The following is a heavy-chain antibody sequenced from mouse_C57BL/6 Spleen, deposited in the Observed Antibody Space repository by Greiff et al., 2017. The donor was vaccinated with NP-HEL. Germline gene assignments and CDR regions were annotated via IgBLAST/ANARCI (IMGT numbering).Heavy chain of an antibody. CDR2: ISYDGSN. CDR1: GYSITSGYY. Sequence: EVQLQESGPGLVKPSQSLSLTCSVTGYSITSGYYWNWIRQFPGNKLEWMGYISYDGSNNYNPSLKNRISITRDTSKNQFFLKLNSVTTEDTATYYCARDGSSLMDYWGQGTSVTVSS. V-gene: IGHV3-6*01. D-gene: IGHD1-1*01. CDR3: ARDGSSLMDY. J-gene: IGHJ4*01.